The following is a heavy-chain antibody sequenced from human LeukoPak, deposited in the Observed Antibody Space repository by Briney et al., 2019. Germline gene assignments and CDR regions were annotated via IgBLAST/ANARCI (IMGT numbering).Heavy chain of an antibody. Sequence: SETLSLTCTVSGYSISSGYYWGWIRQPPGKGLEWIGSIYHSGSTNYNPSLKSRVTISVDTSKNQFSLKLSSVTAADTAVYYCARSDILTGYYTKTWGQGTLVTVSS. J-gene: IGHJ5*02. CDR3: ARSDILTGYYTKT. D-gene: IGHD3-9*01. V-gene: IGHV4-38-2*02. CDR2: IYHSGST. CDR1: GYSISSGYY.